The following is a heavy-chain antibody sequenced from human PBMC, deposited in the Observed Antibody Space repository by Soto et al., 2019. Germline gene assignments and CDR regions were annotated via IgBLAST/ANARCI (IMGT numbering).Heavy chain of an antibody. J-gene: IGHJ5*02. D-gene: IGHD3-16*01. CDR2: IMTKTDGGTT. Sequence: EVHLVESGGGLVKPGGSLRLSCAASGFTFSNAWMIWVRQAPGKGLEWVGRIMTKTDGGTTDYAAPVGGRFTISRDDSKSTLYLQMKSLKIEDTGVYYCTLDWGSVWFSWGQGTLVTVSS. CDR3: TLDWGSVWFS. V-gene: IGHV3-15*01. CDR1: GFTFSNAW.